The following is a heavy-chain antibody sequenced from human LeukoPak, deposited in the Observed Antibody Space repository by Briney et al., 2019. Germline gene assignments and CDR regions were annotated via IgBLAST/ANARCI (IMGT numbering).Heavy chain of an antibody. CDR1: GYTLTELS. Sequence: ASVKVSCKVSGYTLTELSMHWLRQAPGKGLEWMGGFDPEDGETIYAQKFQGRVTMTEDASTDTAYMELSSLRSEDTAVYYCATVKYAGSYSDWGQGTLVTVSS. CDR3: ATVKYAGSYSD. V-gene: IGHV1-24*01. J-gene: IGHJ4*02. CDR2: FDPEDGET. D-gene: IGHD1-26*01.